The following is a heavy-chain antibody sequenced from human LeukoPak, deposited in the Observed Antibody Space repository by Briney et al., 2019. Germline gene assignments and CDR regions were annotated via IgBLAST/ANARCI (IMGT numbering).Heavy chain of an antibody. V-gene: IGHV1-2*02. CDR2: INPNSGGT. D-gene: IGHD6-19*01. Sequence: ASVKVSCKASGYTFTGYYMHWVRQAPGQGLEWMEWINPNSGGTNYAQKFQGRVTMTRDTSISTAYMELSRLRSDDTAVYYCARQGIAVAGTIYYYFDYWGQGTLVTVSS. J-gene: IGHJ4*02. CDR3: ARQGIAVAGTIYYYFDY. CDR1: GYTFTGYY.